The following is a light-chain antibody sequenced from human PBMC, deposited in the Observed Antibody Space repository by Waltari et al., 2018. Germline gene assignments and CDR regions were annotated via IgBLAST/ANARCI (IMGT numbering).Light chain of an antibody. J-gene: IGKJ1*01. Sequence: EIVLTQSPGTLSLSPGERATLSCRASQNVATYLAWYQQKPGQAPRLLIYHASSRATGIPDRFSGSGSGTDFSLTISRLEPEDFAVYYCQNHERLPAMFGQGTNVEIK. CDR2: HAS. CDR1: QNVATY. V-gene: IGKV3-20*01. CDR3: QNHERLPAM.